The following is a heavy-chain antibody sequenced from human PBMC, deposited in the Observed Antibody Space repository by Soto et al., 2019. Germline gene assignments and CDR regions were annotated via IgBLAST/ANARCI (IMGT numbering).Heavy chain of an antibody. J-gene: IGHJ6*02. D-gene: IGHD3-9*01. V-gene: IGHV2-70*01. CDR1: GFSLSTSGMC. CDR3: ARIRVRTTILGVSCYFYGMDV. CDR2: IDWDDDT. Sequence: GPTLGNPTQTLTLTCTFSGFSLSTSGMCVSWIRQPPGKALEWLALIDWDDDTYYSTSLKTRLTISKDTSKNQVVLTMTNMEPVDTATFYCARIRVRTTILGVSCYFYGMDVWGQGTTVTDSS.